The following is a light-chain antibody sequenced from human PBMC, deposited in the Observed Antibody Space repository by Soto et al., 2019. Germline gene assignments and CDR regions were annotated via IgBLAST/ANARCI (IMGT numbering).Light chain of an antibody. CDR3: QSYDSSLSSVV. V-gene: IGLV1-40*01. CDR2: GNS. J-gene: IGLJ2*01. CDR1: SYNIGAGYD. Sequence: QSVLTQPPSVSGAPGQSVTISCTGSSYNIGAGYDVHWYQQHPGTAPKLLIFGNSNRPSGVTDRFSGSKSGTSASLAITGLQDEDEEDYYCQSYDSSLSSVVFGGGTKLTVL.